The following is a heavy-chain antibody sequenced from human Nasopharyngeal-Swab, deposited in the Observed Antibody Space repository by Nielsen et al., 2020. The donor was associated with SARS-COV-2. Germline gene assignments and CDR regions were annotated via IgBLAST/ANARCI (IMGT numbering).Heavy chain of an antibody. D-gene: IGHD1-26*01. Sequence: GESLKISCAASGFTVSSNYMSWVRQAPGKGLEWVGRIKSKTDGGTTDYAAPVKGRFTISRDDSKNTLYLQMNSLKTEDTAVYYCTTVWELLSHWGQGTLVTVSS. CDR3: TTVWELLSH. V-gene: IGHV3-15*01. J-gene: IGHJ4*02. CDR2: IKSKTDGGTT. CDR1: GFTVSSNY.